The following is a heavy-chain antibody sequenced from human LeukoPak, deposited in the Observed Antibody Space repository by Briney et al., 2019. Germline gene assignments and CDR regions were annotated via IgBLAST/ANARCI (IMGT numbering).Heavy chain of an antibody. V-gene: IGHV1-8*01. CDR2: MNPNSGNT. J-gene: IGHJ4*02. CDR3: ARGHQVVKGRTPVAY. CDR1: GYTFTSYD. D-gene: IGHD2/OR15-2a*01. Sequence: ASVKVSCKASGYTFTSYDINWVRRATGQGLEWMGWMNPNSGNTGYAQKFQGRVTMTRNTSISTAYMELSSLRSEDTAVYYCARGHQVVKGRTPVAYWGQGTLVTVSS.